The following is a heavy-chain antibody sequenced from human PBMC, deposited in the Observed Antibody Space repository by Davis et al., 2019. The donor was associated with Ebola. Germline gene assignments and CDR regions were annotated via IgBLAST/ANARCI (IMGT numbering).Heavy chain of an antibody. CDR3: VKTQFLEWSYGMDV. CDR1: GFTFSSYG. J-gene: IGHJ6*02. CDR2: IRYDGSNK. V-gene: IGHV3-30*02. D-gene: IGHD3-3*01. Sequence: GGSLRLSCAASGFTFSSYGMHWVRQAPGKGLEWVAFIRYDGSNKYYADSVKGRFTISRDNSKNTLYLQMSGLRAEDTAVYYCVKTQFLEWSYGMDVWGQGTTVTVSS.